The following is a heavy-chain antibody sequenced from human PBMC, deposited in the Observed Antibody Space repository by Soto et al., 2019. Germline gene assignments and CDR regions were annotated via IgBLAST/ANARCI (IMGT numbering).Heavy chain of an antibody. CDR2: IKSKTDGGTT. Sequence: LRLSCAASGFTFSNAWMSWVRQAPGKGLEWVGRIKSKTDGGTTDYAAPVKGRFTISRDDSKNTLYLQMNSLKTEDTAVYYCTTPIFGVVLYGMDVWGQGTTVTVSS. J-gene: IGHJ6*02. CDR3: TTPIFGVVLYGMDV. V-gene: IGHV3-15*01. D-gene: IGHD3-3*01. CDR1: GFTFSNAW.